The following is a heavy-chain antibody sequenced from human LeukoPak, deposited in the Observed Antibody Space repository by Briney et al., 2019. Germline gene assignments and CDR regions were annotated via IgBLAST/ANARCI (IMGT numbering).Heavy chain of an antibody. CDR2: IYHSGST. D-gene: IGHD3-10*01. CDR1: GGSISSGGYS. J-gene: IGHJ4*02. Sequence: SQTLSLTCAVSGGSISSGGYSWSWIRQPPGKGLEWIGYIYHSGSTYYNPSLKSRVTIPVDRSKNQFSLKLSSVTAADTAVYYCARGFGELHFDYWGQGTLVTVSS. V-gene: IGHV4-30-2*01. CDR3: ARGFGELHFDY.